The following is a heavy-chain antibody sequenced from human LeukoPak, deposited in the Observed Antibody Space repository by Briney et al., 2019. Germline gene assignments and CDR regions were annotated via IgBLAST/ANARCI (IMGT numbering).Heavy chain of an antibody. Sequence: PGGSLRLSCAASGFTFSSYSMNWVRQAPGKGLEWVSSISSSSSYIYYADSVKGQFTISRDNAKNSLCLQMNGLRAEDTAVYYCARSQTRWLQSTYWGQGTLVTVSS. CDR2: ISSSSSYI. V-gene: IGHV3-21*01. CDR1: GFTFSSYS. J-gene: IGHJ4*02. D-gene: IGHD5-24*01. CDR3: ARSQTRWLQSTY.